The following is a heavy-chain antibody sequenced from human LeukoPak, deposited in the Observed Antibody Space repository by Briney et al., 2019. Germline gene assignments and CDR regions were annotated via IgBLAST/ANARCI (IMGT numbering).Heavy chain of an antibody. D-gene: IGHD1-26*01. Sequence: SETLSLTCTVSGGSISSYYWSWIRQSPGKGLEWIGYIYYSGSTNYNPSLKSRVTISVDTSKNQFSLKLSSVTAADTAVYFCARYSGTYYVYWGQGTLVTVSS. V-gene: IGHV4-59*01. CDR1: GGSISSYY. CDR3: ARYSGTYYVY. J-gene: IGHJ4*02. CDR2: IYYSGST.